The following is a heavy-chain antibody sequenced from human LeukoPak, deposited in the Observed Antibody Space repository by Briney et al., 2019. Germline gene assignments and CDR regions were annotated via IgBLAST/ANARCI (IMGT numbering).Heavy chain of an antibody. D-gene: IGHD5-18*01. CDR3: ARVGSSGHSYGLDY. J-gene: IGHJ4*02. V-gene: IGHV3-48*04. Sequence: GGSLRLSCAASGFTFSSYAMSWVRQAPGKGLEWVSYISSSSSTIYYADSVKGRFTISRDNAKNSLYLQMNSLRAEDTAVYYCARVGSSGHSYGLDYWGQGTLVTVSS. CDR1: GFTFSSYA. CDR2: ISSSSSTI.